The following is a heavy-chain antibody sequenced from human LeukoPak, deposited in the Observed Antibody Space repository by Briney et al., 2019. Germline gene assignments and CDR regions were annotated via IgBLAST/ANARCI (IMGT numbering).Heavy chain of an antibody. J-gene: IGHJ4*02. D-gene: IGHD1-26*01. Sequence: GGSLRLSCAASGFTFSSYEMNWVRQAPGKGLEWDSYISSSGSNIYYADSVKGRFTISRDNAKNSLYLQMNSLRAEDTAVYYCARELYSGTYNYWGQGTLVTVSS. CDR3: ARELYSGTYNY. V-gene: IGHV3-48*03. CDR2: ISSSGSNI. CDR1: GFTFSSYE.